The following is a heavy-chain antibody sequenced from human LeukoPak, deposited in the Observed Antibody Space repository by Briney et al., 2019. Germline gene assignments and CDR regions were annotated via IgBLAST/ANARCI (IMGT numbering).Heavy chain of an antibody. D-gene: IGHD2-21*02. J-gene: IGHJ4*02. CDR2: IYSSGST. V-gene: IGHV4-61*01. Sequence: SETLSLTCTVSGGSFSSGSYYWSWVRQPPGTGLEWIGYIYSSGSTNYNPSLKSRITISVDTSKNQFSLKLSSVTAADTAVYYCARFAYCGGHCWYYFDYWGQGSLVTVSS. CDR1: GGSFSSGSYY. CDR3: ARFAYCGGHCWYYFDY.